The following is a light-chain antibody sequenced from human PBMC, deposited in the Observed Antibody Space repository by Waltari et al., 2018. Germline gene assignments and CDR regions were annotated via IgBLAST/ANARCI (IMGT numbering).Light chain of an antibody. Sequence: EIVMTQSPATLSVSPGERATLPCRASQRVSSNLAWYQQKPGQAPRLLIYGASTRATGIPARFSGSGSGTEFTLTISSLQSEDFAVYYCQQYNNWLTFGQGTRLEIK. CDR2: GAS. CDR3: QQYNNWLT. CDR1: QRVSSN. J-gene: IGKJ5*01. V-gene: IGKV3D-15*01.